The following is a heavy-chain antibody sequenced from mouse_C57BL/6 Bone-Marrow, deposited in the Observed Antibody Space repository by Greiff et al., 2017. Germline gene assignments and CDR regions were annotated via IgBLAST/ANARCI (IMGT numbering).Heavy chain of an antibody. D-gene: IGHD3-3*01. CDR2: ISDGGSYT. Sequence: EVHLVESGGGLVKPGGSLKLSCAASGFTFSSYAMSWVRQTPEKRLEWVATISDGGSYTYYPDNVKGRFTISRDNAKNNLYLQMSHLKSEDTAMYYCARDRDGTLFDYWGQGTTLTVSS. CDR1: GFTFSSYA. V-gene: IGHV5-4*01. CDR3: ARDRDGTLFDY. J-gene: IGHJ2*01.